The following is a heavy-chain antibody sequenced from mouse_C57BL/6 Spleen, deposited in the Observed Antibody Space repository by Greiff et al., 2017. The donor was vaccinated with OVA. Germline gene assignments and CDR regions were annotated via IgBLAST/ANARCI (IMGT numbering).Heavy chain of an antibody. J-gene: IGHJ3*01. D-gene: IGHD2-1*01. V-gene: IGHV3-6*01. CDR1: GYSITSGYY. Sequence: VQLKESGPGLVKPSQSLSLTCSVTGYSITSGYYWNWIRQFPGNKLEWMGYISYDGSNNYNPSLKNRISITRDTSKNQFFLKLNSVTTEDTATYYCARERDLLWYLAYWGQGTLVTVSA. CDR2: ISYDGSN. CDR3: ARERDLLWYLAY.